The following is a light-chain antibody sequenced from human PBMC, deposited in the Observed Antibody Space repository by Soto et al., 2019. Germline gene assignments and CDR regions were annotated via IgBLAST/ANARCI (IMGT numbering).Light chain of an antibody. CDR2: DAS. CDR1: QSISNF. Sequence: EIVLTQSPATLSLSPGERATLSCRASQSISNFLAWYQQKPGQAPRLFIYDASNRATGIPARFSGSGSGTDFTLTISSLEPEDFAVYYCQQYSNLWTFGQGTKVEIK. CDR3: QQYSNLWT. J-gene: IGKJ1*01. V-gene: IGKV3-11*01.